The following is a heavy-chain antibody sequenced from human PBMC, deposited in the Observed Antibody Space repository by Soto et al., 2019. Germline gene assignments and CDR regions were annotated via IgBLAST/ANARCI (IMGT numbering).Heavy chain of an antibody. J-gene: IGHJ6*02. V-gene: IGHV6-1*01. Sequence: SQTLSLTCAIPGDSVSSNSAAWNWIRQSPSRGLEWLGRTYYRSKWYNDYAVTVKSRITINPDTSKNQFSLQLNSVTPEDTAVYYCAGDSPGAKTFYYYYGIDVWGQGTTVTVSS. CDR3: AGDSPGAKTFYYYYGIDV. CDR1: GDSVSSNSAA. CDR2: TYYRSKWYN.